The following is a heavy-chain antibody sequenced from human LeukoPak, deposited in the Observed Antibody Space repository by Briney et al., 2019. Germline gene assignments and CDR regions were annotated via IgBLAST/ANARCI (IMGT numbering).Heavy chain of an antibody. CDR1: GFTFNTYT. Sequence: GGSLRLSCAASGFTFNTYTMNWVRQAPGKGLEWVSTISVSGGTTFYADSVKGRFTISRDNSENTLYLQMSSLRVDDTAVYYCANGQQLGYWGQGTLVTVSS. J-gene: IGHJ4*02. D-gene: IGHD6-13*01. CDR3: ANGQQLGY. CDR2: ISVSGGTT. V-gene: IGHV3-23*01.